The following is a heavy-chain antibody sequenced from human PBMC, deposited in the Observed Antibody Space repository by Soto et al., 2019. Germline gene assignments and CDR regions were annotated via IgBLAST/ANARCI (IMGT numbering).Heavy chain of an antibody. V-gene: IGHV4-31*11. Sequence: QVQLQESGPGLVKPSQTLSLTCAVSGGSITSGDYYWTWIRQHPVKGLEWIGTIHYSGNTHYNPSLKIRVTISIDTSNNHFSLELTCVTAADTAVYYCARDTRGAFYYFDYWGQGTLVTVSS. CDR2: IHYSGNT. CDR3: ARDTRGAFYYFDY. CDR1: GGSITSGDYY. J-gene: IGHJ4*02.